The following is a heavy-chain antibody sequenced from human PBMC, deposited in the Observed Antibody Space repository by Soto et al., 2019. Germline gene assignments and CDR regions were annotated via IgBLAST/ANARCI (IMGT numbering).Heavy chain of an antibody. V-gene: IGHV4-30-4*01. D-gene: IGHD3-10*01. Sequence: PSETLSLTCTVSGGSISSGDYYWSWIRQPPGKGLEWIGYIYYSGSTYYNPSLKSRVTISVDTSKNQFSLKLSSVTAADTAVYYCARGRRRYYGSGSYYIFDYWGQGTLVTVSS. CDR1: GGSISSGDYY. CDR3: ARGRRRYYGSGSYYIFDY. CDR2: IYYSGST. J-gene: IGHJ4*02.